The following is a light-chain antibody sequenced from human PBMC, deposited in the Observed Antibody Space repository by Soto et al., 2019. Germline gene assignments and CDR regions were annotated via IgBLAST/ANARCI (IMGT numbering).Light chain of an antibody. J-gene: IGLJ2*01. CDR2: EVS. Sequence: QSALTQPASVSGSPGQSITISCTGTSSDVGDYKYVSWYQQHPGKAPKLIIYEVSNRPSGISNRFSGSKSGNTASLTISGLQAEDEADYYCNSCTDTTILIFGGGTKLTVL. CDR1: SSDVGDYKY. V-gene: IGLV2-14*01. CDR3: NSCTDTTILI.